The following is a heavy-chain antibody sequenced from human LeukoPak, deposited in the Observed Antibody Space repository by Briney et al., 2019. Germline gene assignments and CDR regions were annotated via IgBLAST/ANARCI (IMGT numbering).Heavy chain of an antibody. V-gene: IGHV4-34*01. Sequence: SETLSLTCAVYGGSFSGYYWSWIRQPPGKGLEWIGEINHSGSTNYNPSLKSRVTISVDTSKNQFSLRLSSVTAADTAVYYCARGPSSSWYVWNWFDPWGQGTLVTVSS. CDR3: ARGPSSSWYVWNWFDP. CDR1: GGSFSGYY. CDR2: INHSGST. J-gene: IGHJ5*02. D-gene: IGHD6-13*01.